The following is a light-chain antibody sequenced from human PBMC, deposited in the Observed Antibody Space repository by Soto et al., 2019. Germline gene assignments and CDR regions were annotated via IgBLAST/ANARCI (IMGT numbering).Light chain of an antibody. CDR3: QHYNGY. J-gene: IGKJ2*01. CDR1: QNIRSW. CDR2: DAS. Sequence: DMPMTQSPTTLSASVGDRVTITCRASQNIRSWLAWYQQKPGKAPKVLIYDASTLESGVPSRFSGSGFGTEVTLTISSLQPDDFATDYCQHYNGYFGQGTKLEIK. V-gene: IGKV1-5*01.